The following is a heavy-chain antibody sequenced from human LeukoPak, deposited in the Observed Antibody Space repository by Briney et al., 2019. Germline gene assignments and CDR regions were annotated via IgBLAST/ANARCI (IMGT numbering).Heavy chain of an antibody. Sequence: ASVKVSCKASGYTFTGYYMHWVRQAPGQGLEWMGWINPNSGGTNYAQKFQGRVTMTRDTSISTAYMELSRLRSDDTAVYYCARDSEPIQYSSGWYDDYWGQGTLVTVSS. D-gene: IGHD6-19*01. CDR1: GYTFTGYY. CDR2: INPNSGGT. J-gene: IGHJ4*02. V-gene: IGHV1-2*02. CDR3: ARDSEPIQYSSGWYDDY.